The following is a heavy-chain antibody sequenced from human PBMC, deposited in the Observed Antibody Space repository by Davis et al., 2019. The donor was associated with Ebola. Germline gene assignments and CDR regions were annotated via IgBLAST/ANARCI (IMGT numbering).Heavy chain of an antibody. CDR3: ARQKGLRGAHFDY. CDR1: GYSFTNYW. D-gene: IGHD1-26*01. V-gene: IGHV5-10-1*01. CDR2: IDPSDSYT. J-gene: IGHJ4*02. Sequence: GESLKISCKGSGYSFTNYWITWVRQMPGKGLEWMGRIDPSDSYTKYSPSFQGHVTISADKSISTAYVQWSSLKASDTAMYYCARQKGLRGAHFDYWGQGTLVTVSS.